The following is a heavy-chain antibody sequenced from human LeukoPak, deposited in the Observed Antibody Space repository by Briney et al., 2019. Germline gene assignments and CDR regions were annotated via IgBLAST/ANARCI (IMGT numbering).Heavy chain of an antibody. V-gene: IGHV3-30*02. D-gene: IGHD6-13*01. CDR1: GFTFSSYG. Sequence: GGSLRLSCAASGFTFSSYGMHWVRQAPGKGLEWVAFIRYDGSNKYYADSVKGRFTISRDNSKNTLYLQMNSLRAEDTAVYYCAKPPASSSWYALDYWGQGTLVTVSS. CDR3: AKPPASSSWYALDY. J-gene: IGHJ4*02. CDR2: IRYDGSNK.